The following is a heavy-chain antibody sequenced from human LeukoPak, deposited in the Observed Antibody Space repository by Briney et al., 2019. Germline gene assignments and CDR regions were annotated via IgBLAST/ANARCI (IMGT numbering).Heavy chain of an antibody. V-gene: IGHV4-34*01. J-gene: IGHJ4*02. Sequence: SETLPLTCAVYGGSFSGYYWSWVRQPPGKGLEWIGEINHSGSTNYNPSLKSRVTISVDTSKNQFSLKLSSVTAADTAVYYCARYSSSWHGGSFDYWGQGTLVTVSS. D-gene: IGHD6-13*01. CDR1: GGSFSGYY. CDR2: INHSGST. CDR3: ARYSSSWHGGSFDY.